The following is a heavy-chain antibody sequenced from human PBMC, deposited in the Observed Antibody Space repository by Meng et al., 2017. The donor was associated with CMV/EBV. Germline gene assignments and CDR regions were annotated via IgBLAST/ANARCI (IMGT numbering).Heavy chain of an antibody. CDR3: AREGVGCSSTSCFPSSGMDV. CDR1: GGSFSGYY. Sequence: GPLRPSCAVYGGSFSGYYWSWIRQPPGKGLEWIGEINHSGSTNYNPSLKSRVTISVDTAKNQFSLKLSSVTAADTAVYYCAREGVGCSSTSCFPSSGMDVWGQGTTVTVSS. J-gene: IGHJ6*02. V-gene: IGHV4-34*01. CDR2: INHSGST. D-gene: IGHD2-2*01.